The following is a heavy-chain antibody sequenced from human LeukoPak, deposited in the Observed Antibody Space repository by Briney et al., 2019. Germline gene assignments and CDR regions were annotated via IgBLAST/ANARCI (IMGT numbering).Heavy chain of an antibody. CDR3: ARRSPNYYFHY. CDR2: ISSSNNYI. Sequence: GGPLRLSCAASGFTFSNYNMNWVRQAPGKGLEWVSSISSSNNYIYYADSAKGRFTISRDNAKNSLYLQMNSLRAEDTAVYYCARRSPNYYFHYWGQGTPVTVSS. CDR1: GFTFSNYN. J-gene: IGHJ4*02. V-gene: IGHV3-21*01.